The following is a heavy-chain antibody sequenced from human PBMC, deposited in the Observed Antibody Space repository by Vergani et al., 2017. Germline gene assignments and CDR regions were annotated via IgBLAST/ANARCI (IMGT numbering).Heavy chain of an antibody. Sequence: QVQLQESGPGLVKPSETLSLTCTVSGGSISSYYWSWIRQPPGKELEWIGYIYYSGSTNYNPSLKSRVTISVDTSKNQFSLKPSSVTAADTAVYYCARNPYCGGDCYSDAFDIWGQGTMVTVSS. V-gene: IGHV4-59*01. CDR1: GGSISSYY. CDR3: ARNPYCGGDCYSDAFDI. D-gene: IGHD2-21*02. CDR2: IYYSGST. J-gene: IGHJ3*02.